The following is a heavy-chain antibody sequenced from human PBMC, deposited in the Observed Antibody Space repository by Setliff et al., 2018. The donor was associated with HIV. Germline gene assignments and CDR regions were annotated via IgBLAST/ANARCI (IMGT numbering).Heavy chain of an antibody. CDR2: INGYSGKT. J-gene: IGHJ4*02. Sequence: ASVKVSSKSSGYTFSNFGVSWVRQAPGQGLEWLGYINGYSGKTHFSPRLQGRLTMTTDTSTDTVYLELRSLASDDTAIYFCARAGAAETSHFDYWGQGTLVTVSS. D-gene: IGHD2-15*01. V-gene: IGHV1-18*01. CDR1: GYTFSNFG. CDR3: ARAGAAETSHFDY.